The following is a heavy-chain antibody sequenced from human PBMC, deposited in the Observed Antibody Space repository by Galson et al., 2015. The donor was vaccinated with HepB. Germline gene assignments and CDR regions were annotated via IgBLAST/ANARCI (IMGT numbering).Heavy chain of an antibody. CDR2: INPNSGGT. CDR3: ARGDYDFSFMDA. D-gene: IGHD3-3*01. Sequence: SVKVSCKASGYTFTAYYLQWVRQAPGQGLEWMGRINPNSGGTNFAQKFQGRITMTRDTSISTVYMGLSRLRSDDTALYYCARGDYDFSFMDAWGIGTSITVSS. V-gene: IGHV1-2*06. CDR1: GYTFTAYY. J-gene: IGHJ6*03.